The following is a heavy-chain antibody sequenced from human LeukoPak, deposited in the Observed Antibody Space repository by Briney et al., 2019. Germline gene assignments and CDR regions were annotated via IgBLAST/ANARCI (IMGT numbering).Heavy chain of an antibody. CDR2: ITIDGPNT. J-gene: IGHJ5*02. V-gene: IGHV3-11*01. CDR3: AKDGAEFDT. CDR1: GFTFNDYY. Sequence: GGGLRLSCVASGFTFNDYYMSSIRQAPGEGLEWLSYITIDGPNTHYPDSMKGRFTISKDNVKQSLYTDMNTPRAEYTAVYYCAKDGAEFDTWGQRVLVTVSS.